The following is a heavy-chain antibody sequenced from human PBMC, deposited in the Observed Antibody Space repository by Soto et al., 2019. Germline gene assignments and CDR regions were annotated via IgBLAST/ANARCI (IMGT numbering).Heavy chain of an antibody. CDR1: GGTFSSYA. Sequence: XPVKVSCNASGGTFSSYAISWGRQAPGQGLEWMGGIIPVFGTANYAQKFQGRVTITADESASTAYMELSSLRSEDTAVYYCARALPDRIALAVADRNGWFEPWGRGTLVIVS. J-gene: IGHJ5*02. CDR2: IIPVFGTA. V-gene: IGHV1-69*01. CDR3: ARALPDRIALAVADRNGWFEP. D-gene: IGHD6-19*01.